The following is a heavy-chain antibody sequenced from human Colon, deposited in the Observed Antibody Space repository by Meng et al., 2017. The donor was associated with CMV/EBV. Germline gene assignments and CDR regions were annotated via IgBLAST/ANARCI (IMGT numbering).Heavy chain of an antibody. D-gene: IGHD1-26*01. J-gene: IGHJ4*02. CDR1: GFTFSGSA. CDR2: IRSKANRYAT. V-gene: IGHV3-73*01. CDR3: TRSESGGSSHFDY. Sequence: GESLKISCAASGFTFSGSAIHWVRQASGKGLEWVGRIRSKANRYATLNAASVKGRFTISRDDSKNTAYLQMNSLKTEDTAVYYCTRSESGGSSHFDYWGQGTLVTVSS.